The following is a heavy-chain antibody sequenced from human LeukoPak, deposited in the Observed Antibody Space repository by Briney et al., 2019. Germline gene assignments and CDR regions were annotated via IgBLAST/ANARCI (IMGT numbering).Heavy chain of an antibody. Sequence: PGGSLRLSCAASGFTFSNYWMTWVRQSPGKGLEWVAIINQDGSGKYYVDSVKGRFTISRGNAKNPLYLQMSSLRAEDTAVYYCARGGHRQKAFWGQGTLVTVSS. J-gene: IGHJ4*02. V-gene: IGHV3-7*01. CDR2: INQDGSGK. CDR1: GFTFSNYW. CDR3: ARGGHRQKAF.